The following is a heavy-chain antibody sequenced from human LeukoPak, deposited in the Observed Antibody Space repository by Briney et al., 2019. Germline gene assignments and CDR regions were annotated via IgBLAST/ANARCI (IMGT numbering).Heavy chain of an antibody. D-gene: IGHD4-17*01. J-gene: IGHJ4*02. CDR2: INSDGSST. CDR1: GFTYSSYW. Sequence: GGSLRLSCAASGFTYSSYWMYWVRQAPGKGLVWVSRINSDGSSTTYADSVKGRFTISRDNAKNTLYLQMNNLRAEDTAIYYCAKDLRAMTTVTPFDYWGQGTLVTVSS. CDR3: AKDLRAMTTVTPFDY. V-gene: IGHV3-74*01.